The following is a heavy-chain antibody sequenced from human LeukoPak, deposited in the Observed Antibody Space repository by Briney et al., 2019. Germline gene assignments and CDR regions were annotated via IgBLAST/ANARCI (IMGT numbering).Heavy chain of an antibody. CDR2: IYYSGST. D-gene: IGHD3-10*01. J-gene: IGHJ6*04. CDR3: ARSKGDYYGALYYYYGMDV. Sequence: SETLSLTCTVSGGSIGSYYWSWIRQPPGKGLEWIGYIYYSGSTNYNPSLKSRVTISVDKSKNQFSLKLSSVTAADTAVYYCARSKGDYYGALYYYYGMDVWGKGTTVTVSS. V-gene: IGHV4-59*12. CDR1: GGSIGSYY.